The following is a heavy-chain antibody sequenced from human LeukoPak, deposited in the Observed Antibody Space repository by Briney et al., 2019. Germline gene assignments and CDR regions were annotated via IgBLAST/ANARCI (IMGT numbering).Heavy chain of an antibody. D-gene: IGHD2-21*01. Sequence: SETLSLTCTVSGGSISSYYWSWIRQPPGKGLEWIGYIYYSGSTNYNPSLKSRVTISVDTSRNQFSLKLSSVTAADTAVYYCARVRPHSVHYFDYWGQGTLVTVSS. CDR2: IYYSGST. CDR1: GGSISSYY. V-gene: IGHV4-59*01. CDR3: ARVRPHSVHYFDY. J-gene: IGHJ4*02.